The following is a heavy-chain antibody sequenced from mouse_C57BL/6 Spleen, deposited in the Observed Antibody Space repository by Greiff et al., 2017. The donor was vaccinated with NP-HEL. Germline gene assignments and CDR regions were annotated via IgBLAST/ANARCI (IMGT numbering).Heavy chain of an antibody. J-gene: IGHJ4*01. CDR1: GYTFTSYW. CDR3: ARENYYGSGAMDY. Sequence: QVQLQQPGAELVKPGASVKLSCKASGYTFTSYWMHWVKQRPGQGLEWIGMIHPNSGSTNYNEKFKSKATLTVDKSSSTAYMQLSSLTSEDSAVYYCARENYYGSGAMDYWGQGTSVTVSS. D-gene: IGHD1-1*01. V-gene: IGHV1-64*01. CDR2: IHPNSGST.